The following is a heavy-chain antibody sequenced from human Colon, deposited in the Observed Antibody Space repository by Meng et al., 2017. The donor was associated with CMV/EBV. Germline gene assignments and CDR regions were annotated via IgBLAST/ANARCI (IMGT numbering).Heavy chain of an antibody. V-gene: IGHV4-61*01. CDR2: IYYSGST. J-gene: IGHJ4*02. D-gene: IGHD3-3*01. Sequence: GSLRLSCTVSGGSVNSGNYYWSWIRQTPGKGLEWIGYIYYSGSTNYNPSLKSRVTIPLDTSKNQFSLKVSSVTAADTAVYYCATSHYDYWSGYYYWGQGTLVTVSS. CDR1: GGSVNSGNYY. CDR3: ATSHYDYWSGYYY.